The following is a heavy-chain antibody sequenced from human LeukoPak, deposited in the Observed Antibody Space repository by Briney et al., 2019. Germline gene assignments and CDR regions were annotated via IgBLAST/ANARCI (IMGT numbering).Heavy chain of an antibody. Sequence: SETLSLTCTVSGGSISSGSYYWSWIRQPAGKGLEWIGRIYTSGSTNYNPSLKSRVTISVDTSKNQFSLKLSSVTAADTAVYYCARERPARRWELPIDYWGQGTLVTVSS. CDR2: IYTSGST. CDR1: GGSISSGSYY. CDR3: ARERPARRWELPIDY. J-gene: IGHJ4*02. D-gene: IGHD1-26*01. V-gene: IGHV4-61*02.